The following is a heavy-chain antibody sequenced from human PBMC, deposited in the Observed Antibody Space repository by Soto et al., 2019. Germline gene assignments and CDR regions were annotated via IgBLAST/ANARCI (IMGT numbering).Heavy chain of an antibody. CDR1: GYSFTSYW. V-gene: IGHV5-51*01. CDR3: AGSYDILTGYRILDY. CDR2: IYPGDSDT. D-gene: IGHD3-9*01. Sequence: PGESLKISCKGSGYSFTSYWIGWVRQMPGKGLEWMGIIYPGDSDTRYSPSFQGQVTISADKSISTAYLQWSSLKASDTAMYYCAGSYDILTGYRILDYWGQGTLVTVSS. J-gene: IGHJ4*02.